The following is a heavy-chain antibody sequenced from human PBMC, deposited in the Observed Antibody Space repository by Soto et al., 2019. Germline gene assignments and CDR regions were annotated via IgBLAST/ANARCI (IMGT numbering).Heavy chain of an antibody. CDR1: GGTFSSYA. D-gene: IGHD2-21*02. V-gene: IGHV1-69*13. Sequence: GASVKVSCKASGGTFSSYAISWVRQAPGQGLEWMGGIIPIFGTANYAQKFQGRVTITADESTSTAYMELSSLRSEDTAVYYCARDSGFCGGDCLRAFDIWGQGTMVTVSS. CDR2: IIPIFGTA. CDR3: ARDSGFCGGDCLRAFDI. J-gene: IGHJ3*02.